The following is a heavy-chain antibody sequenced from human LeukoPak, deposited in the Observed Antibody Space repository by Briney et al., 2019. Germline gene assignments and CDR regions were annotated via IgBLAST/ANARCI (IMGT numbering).Heavy chain of an antibody. Sequence: GASVKVSCKAFGYTFTSYYMHWVRQAPGQGLEWMGIINPIGGSTSYAQKFRGRVTMTRDTSTSTVYMELSSLRSEDTAVYYCARDLQDTAMVTYPYYYYGMDVWGQGTTVTVSS. CDR1: GYTFTSYY. CDR3: ARDLQDTAMVTYPYYYYGMDV. D-gene: IGHD5-18*01. V-gene: IGHV1-46*01. CDR2: INPIGGST. J-gene: IGHJ6*02.